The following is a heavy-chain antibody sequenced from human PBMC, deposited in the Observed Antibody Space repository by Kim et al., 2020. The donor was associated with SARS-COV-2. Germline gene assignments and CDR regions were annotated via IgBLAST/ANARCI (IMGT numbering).Heavy chain of an antibody. J-gene: IGHJ4*02. D-gene: IGHD6-13*01. Sequence: GGSLRLSCAASGFTFSDYYMSWIRQAPGKGLEWVSYISSSGSTIYYADSVKGRFTISRNNAKYSLYLQMNRQRAEDTAVYYCARTDSSLDYWGQGTLVTVSS. CDR1: GFTFSDYY. CDR3: ARTDSSLDY. V-gene: IGHV3-11*01. CDR2: ISSSGSTI.